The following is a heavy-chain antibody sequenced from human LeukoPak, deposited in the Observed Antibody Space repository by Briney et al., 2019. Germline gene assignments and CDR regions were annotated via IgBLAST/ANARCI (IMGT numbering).Heavy chain of an antibody. V-gene: IGHV4-59*01. J-gene: IGHJ4*02. Sequence: SETLSLTCTVSGGPISNYYWSWIRQPPGKGLEWIGYIYYSGSTNYNPSLKSRVTISVDTSKSQFSLRLSSVTAADTAVYYCARSPRGGTKTYFDYWGQGTLVTVSP. D-gene: IGHD1-14*01. CDR2: IYYSGST. CDR1: GGPISNYY. CDR3: ARSPRGGTKTYFDY.